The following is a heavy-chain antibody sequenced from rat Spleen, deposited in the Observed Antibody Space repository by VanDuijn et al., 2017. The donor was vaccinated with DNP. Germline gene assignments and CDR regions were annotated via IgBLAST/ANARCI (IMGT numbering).Heavy chain of an antibody. Sequence: EVQLVESGGGLVQPRGSMKLSCSASGFIFSNYYMAWVRQAPTKGLEWVASISSGGDNTHYRDSVKDRFTISRDNAKSTLYLQMDSLRSEETATYHCARHGGTGSDNWFADWGQGTPVTVSS. CDR3: ARHGGTGSDNWFAD. V-gene: IGHV5S11*01. CDR2: ISSGGDNT. D-gene: IGHD5-1*01. CDR1: GFIFSNYY. J-gene: IGHJ3*01.